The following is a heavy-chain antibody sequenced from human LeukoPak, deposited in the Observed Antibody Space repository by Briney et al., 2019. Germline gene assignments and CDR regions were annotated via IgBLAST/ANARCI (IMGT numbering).Heavy chain of an antibody. CDR1: RFTFSNAR. V-gene: IGHV3-15*01. J-gene: IGHJ4*02. Sequence: PGGSLRLSSAPPRFTFSNARLSWVREAPRKRLEWVGRTKRKTDGGTTDYAAPVKGRFTISTDDSQNPLYLQMNSLKTEDTAVYYCTTFEYWGQGTLVTVSS. CDR2: TKRKTDGGTT. CDR3: TTFEY.